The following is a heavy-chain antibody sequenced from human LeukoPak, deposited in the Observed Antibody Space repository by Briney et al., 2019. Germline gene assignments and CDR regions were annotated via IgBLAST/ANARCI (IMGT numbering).Heavy chain of an antibody. D-gene: IGHD6-19*01. Sequence: AASVKVSCKASGYTFTSYAMHWVRQAPGQRLEWMGWINAGNGNTKYSQKFQERVTITRDMSTSTAYMELSSLRSEDTAVYYCAAYRTSDSSGWYDAYFDYWGQGTLVTVSS. CDR2: INAGNGNT. CDR3: AAYRTSDSSGWYDAYFDY. J-gene: IGHJ4*02. CDR1: GYTFTSYA. V-gene: IGHV1-3*01.